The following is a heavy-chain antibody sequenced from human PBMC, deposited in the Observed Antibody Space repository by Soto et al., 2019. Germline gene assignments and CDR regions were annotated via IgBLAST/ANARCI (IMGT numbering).Heavy chain of an antibody. D-gene: IGHD3-22*01. J-gene: IGHJ4*02. Sequence: QVQLVQSGAEVKKPGSSVKVSCKASGGTFSSYAISWVRQAPGQGLEWMGGIIPIFGTADYAQKFQGRVTITAXXXTXSGNMELRSLRSEDPAVYYCASHYDSSGYYYRGLDYWGQGTLVTVSS. CDR1: GGTFSSYA. CDR3: ASHYDSSGYYYRGLDY. CDR2: IIPIFGTA. V-gene: IGHV1-69*14.